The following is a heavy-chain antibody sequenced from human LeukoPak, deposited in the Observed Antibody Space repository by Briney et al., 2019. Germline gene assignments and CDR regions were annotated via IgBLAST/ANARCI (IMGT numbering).Heavy chain of an antibody. D-gene: IGHD6-19*01. J-gene: IGHJ4*02. CDR3: ARATVAGAFDF. V-gene: IGHV4-59*02. CDR1: GGSVPNFY. Sequence: SETLSLTCTVSGGSVPNFYWNWIRQSLGKRLEWIGYIYNSGSINYNPSQKSRVAISEDTSKNQFSLKLSSVTAADTAVYYCARATVAGAFDFWGQGTLVTVPS. CDR2: IYNSGSI.